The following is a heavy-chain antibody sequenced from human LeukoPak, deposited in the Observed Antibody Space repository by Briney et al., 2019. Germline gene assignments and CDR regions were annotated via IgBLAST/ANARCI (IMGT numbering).Heavy chain of an antibody. CDR2: IYPGDSDT. CDR1: GYSFTSYW. D-gene: IGHD3-10*01. Sequence: GESLKISCKGSGYSFTSYWIGWVRQMPGKGLEWMGIIYPGDSDTRYSPSFQGQVTISADKSISTAYLQWSSLKASDTAMYYCARRTSAYYYGSGSYSYAFDIWGQGTMVTVSS. J-gene: IGHJ3*02. CDR3: ARRTSAYYYGSGSYSYAFDI. V-gene: IGHV5-51*01.